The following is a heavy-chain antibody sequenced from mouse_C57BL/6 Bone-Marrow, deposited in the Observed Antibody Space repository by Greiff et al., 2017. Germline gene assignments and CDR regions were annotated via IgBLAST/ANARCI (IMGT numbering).Heavy chain of an antibody. CDR1: GFTFSSYG. CDR2: ISSGGSYT. CDR3: ASHNWDLDY. J-gene: IGHJ2*01. Sequence: EVKLVESGGDLVKPGGSLKLSCAASGFTFSSYGMSWVRQTPDKRLEWVATISSGGSYTYYPDSVKGRFTISRDNAKNTLYLQMSSLKSEYTAIYYCASHNWDLDYWGQGTTLTVAS. D-gene: IGHD4-1*01. V-gene: IGHV5-6*02.